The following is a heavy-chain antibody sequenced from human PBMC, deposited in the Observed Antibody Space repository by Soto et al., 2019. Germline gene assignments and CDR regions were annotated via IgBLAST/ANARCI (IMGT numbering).Heavy chain of an antibody. Sequence: SETLSLTCTVSGGSVSSGSYYWSWIRQPPGKGLEWIGYIYYSGSTNYNPSLKSRVTISVDTSKNQFSLKLSSVTAADTAVYYCARGADSNSWLYGPLGLDYWGQGTLVTVSS. CDR3: ARGADSNSWLYGPLGLDY. J-gene: IGHJ4*02. V-gene: IGHV4-61*01. CDR2: IYYSGST. D-gene: IGHD4-4*01. CDR1: GGSVSSGSYY.